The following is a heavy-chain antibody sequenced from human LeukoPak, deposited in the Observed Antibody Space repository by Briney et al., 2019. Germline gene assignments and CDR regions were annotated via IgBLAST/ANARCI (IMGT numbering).Heavy chain of an antibody. CDR2: ISPSGGVT. CDR3: ARSSSWYGDDY. J-gene: IGHJ4*02. D-gene: IGHD6-13*01. CDR1: GFTFSSYA. V-gene: IGHV3-23*01. Sequence: GGSLRLSCATSGFTFSSYAMSWVRQAPGKGLEWVSTISPSGGVTFYSDSVRGRFTISRDYSKDTLFLQMNSLRAEDTAVYYCARSSSWYGDDYWGQGTLVTVSS.